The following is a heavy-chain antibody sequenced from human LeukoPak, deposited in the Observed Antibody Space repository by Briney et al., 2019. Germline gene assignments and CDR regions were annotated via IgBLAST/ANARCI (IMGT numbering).Heavy chain of an antibody. D-gene: IGHD3-22*01. V-gene: IGHV1-69*05. J-gene: IGHJ4*02. CDR2: IIPIFGTA. CDR3: ARDPGSPHSGYVFDY. CDR1: GGTFSSYA. Sequence: GASVKVSCKASGGTFSSYAISWVRQAPGQGLEWMGGIIPIFGTANYAQKLQGRVTMTTDTSTSTAYMELRSLRSDDTAVYYCARDPGSPHSGYVFDYWGQGTLVTVSS.